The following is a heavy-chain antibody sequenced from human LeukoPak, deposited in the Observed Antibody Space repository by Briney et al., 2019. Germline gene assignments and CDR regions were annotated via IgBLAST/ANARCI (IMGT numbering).Heavy chain of an antibody. V-gene: IGHV3-30*03. CDR3: ARDLDPVGRYYFDY. D-gene: IGHD1-1*01. J-gene: IGHJ4*02. CDR1: GFTFNNYG. Sequence: PGRSLRLSCAASGFTFNNYGMHWVRQAPGKGLEWVAVISYDGSNKYYADSVKGRFTISRDNSKNTLYLQMNSLRAEDTAVYYCARDLDPVGRYYFDYWGQGTLVTVSS. CDR2: ISYDGSNK.